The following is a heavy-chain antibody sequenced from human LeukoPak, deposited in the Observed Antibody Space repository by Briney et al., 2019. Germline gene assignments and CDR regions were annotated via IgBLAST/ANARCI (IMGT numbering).Heavy chain of an antibody. D-gene: IGHD3-16*01. V-gene: IGHV4-59*01. CDR2: IYYSGST. J-gene: IGHJ4*02. CDR3: ARGLRLGEFPFPLLDY. Sequence: SETLSLTCTVSGGSISSYYWSWIRQPPGKGLEWIGYIYYSGSTNYNPSLKSRVTISVDTSKNQFSLKLSSVTAADTAVYYCARGLRLGEFPFPLLDYWGQGTLVTVPS. CDR1: GGSISSYY.